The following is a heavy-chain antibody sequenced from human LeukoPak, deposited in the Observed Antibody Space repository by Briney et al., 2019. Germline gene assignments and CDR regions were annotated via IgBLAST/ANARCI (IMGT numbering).Heavy chain of an antibody. V-gene: IGHV3-23*01. D-gene: IGHD5-18*01. CDR1: GFTFSNYA. CDR3: AKTRSGYTYGFLDY. Sequence: HPGGSLRLSCAASGFTFSNYAMNWVRQAPGKGLEWVSAISDSGGSTYYADSVKGRFTISRDNSKNTLYLQMSSLRAEDTAVYNCAKTRSGYTYGFLDYWGQGTLVTVSS. CDR2: ISDSGGST. J-gene: IGHJ4*02.